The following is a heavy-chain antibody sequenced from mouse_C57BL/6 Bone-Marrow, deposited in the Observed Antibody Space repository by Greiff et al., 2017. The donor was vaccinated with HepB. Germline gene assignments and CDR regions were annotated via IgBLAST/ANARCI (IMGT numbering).Heavy chain of an antibody. CDR2: IYPGDGDT. J-gene: IGHJ2*01. D-gene: IGHD1-1*01. V-gene: IGHV1-80*01. Sequence: QVQLQQSGAELVKPGASVKISCKASGYAFSSYWMNWVQQRPGKGLEWIGQIYPGDGDTNYNGKFKGKATLTADKSSSTAYMQLSSLTSEDSAVYFYARKILDGSSYFDYWGQGTTLTVSS. CDR3: ARKILDGSSYFDY. CDR1: GYAFSSYW.